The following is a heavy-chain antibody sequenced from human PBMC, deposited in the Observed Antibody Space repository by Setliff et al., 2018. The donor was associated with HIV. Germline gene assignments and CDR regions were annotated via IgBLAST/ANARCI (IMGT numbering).Heavy chain of an antibody. CDR2: IIPIFGTA. CDR3: TTDGGRTSLQSVDY. CDR1: GGTFSSYA. Sequence: SVKVSCKASGGTFSSYAISWVRQAPGQGLEWMGGIIPIFGTANYAQKFQGRVTITADESTSTAYMELSSLRSEDTAVYYCTTDGGRTSLQSVDYWGQGTLVTVSS. V-gene: IGHV1-69*13. J-gene: IGHJ4*02. D-gene: IGHD1-26*01.